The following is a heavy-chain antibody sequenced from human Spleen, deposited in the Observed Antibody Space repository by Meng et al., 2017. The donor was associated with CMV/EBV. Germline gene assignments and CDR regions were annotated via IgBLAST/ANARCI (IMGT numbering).Heavy chain of an antibody. Sequence: GESLKISCAASGFTFTAYWMSWVRQAPGKGLEWVANIKEDGSVKFYVDSVKGRFTISRDNGKNSVYLQMSSLRAEDTAVYYCATSAGAAANNWGQGTLVTVSS. CDR3: ATSAGAAANN. CDR2: IKEDGSVK. D-gene: IGHD2-2*01. J-gene: IGHJ4*02. V-gene: IGHV3-7*01. CDR1: GFTFTAYW.